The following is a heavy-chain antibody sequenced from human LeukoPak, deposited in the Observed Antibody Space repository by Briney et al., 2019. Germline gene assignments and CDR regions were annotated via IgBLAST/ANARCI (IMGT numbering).Heavy chain of an antibody. Sequence: TSETLSLTCTVSGGSISSYYWSWIRQPAGKGLEWIGRIYTSGSTNYNPSLKSRVTMSVDTSKNQFSLKLSSVTAADTAVYYCARLAPGGGTGYYYYGMDVWGQGTTVTVSS. V-gene: IGHV4-4*07. CDR1: GGSISSYY. D-gene: IGHD2-15*01. CDR3: ARLAPGGGTGYYYYGMDV. CDR2: IYTSGST. J-gene: IGHJ6*02.